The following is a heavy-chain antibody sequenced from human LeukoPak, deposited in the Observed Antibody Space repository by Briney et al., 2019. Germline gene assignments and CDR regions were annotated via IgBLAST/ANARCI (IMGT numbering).Heavy chain of an antibody. V-gene: IGHV3-64*01. Sequence: GGSLRLSCAASGFTFSSYAMHWVRQAPGKGLEYVSAISSNGGSTYYANSVKGRFTISRDNSKNTLYLQMGSLRAEDMAVYYCARSGYSFLQLWYYYYYMDVWGKGTTVTVSS. CDR2: ISSNGGST. D-gene: IGHD5-18*01. J-gene: IGHJ6*03. CDR1: GFTFSSYA. CDR3: ARSGYSFLQLWYYYYYMDV.